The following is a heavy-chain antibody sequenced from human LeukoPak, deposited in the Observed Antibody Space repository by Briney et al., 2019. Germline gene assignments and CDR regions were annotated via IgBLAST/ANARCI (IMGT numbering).Heavy chain of an antibody. D-gene: IGHD6-19*01. Sequence: PGGSLRLPCAASGFAFSSQDMGWVRQAPGKGLEWVSAISDSGDRTYYVDSVKGRFTISRDNSKNTLYLQMNSLRADDTAVYYCAKDARRSSGWYFFDHWGQGTLVTVSS. CDR2: ISDSGDRT. J-gene: IGHJ4*02. CDR3: AKDARRSSGWYFFDH. V-gene: IGHV3-23*01. CDR1: GFAFSSQD.